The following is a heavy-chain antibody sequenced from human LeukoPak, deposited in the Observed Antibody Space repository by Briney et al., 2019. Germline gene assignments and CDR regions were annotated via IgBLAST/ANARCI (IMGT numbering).Heavy chain of an antibody. D-gene: IGHD5-18*01. J-gene: IGHJ4*02. Sequence: GGSLRLSCAASGFTFSSYAMHWVRQAPGKGLEWVAVISDDGSNKYYADSVRGRFTISRDNSKNTLYLQMNSLRAEDTAVYYCARAGRYSYGFWYYFDYWGQGTLVTVSS. V-gene: IGHV3-30-3*01. CDR3: ARAGRYSYGFWYYFDY. CDR1: GFTFSSYA. CDR2: ISDDGSNK.